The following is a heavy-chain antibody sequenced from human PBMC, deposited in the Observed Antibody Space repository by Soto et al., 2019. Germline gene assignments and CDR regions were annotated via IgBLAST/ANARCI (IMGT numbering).Heavy chain of an antibody. V-gene: IGHV1-18*01. CDR1: GYTFTSYG. J-gene: IGHJ3*02. D-gene: IGHD6-19*01. Sequence: QVQLVQSGAEVKTPGASVKVSCKASGYTFTSYGISWVRQAPGQGLEWMGWISAYNGNTNYAQKLQGRVTMTTDTSTSTAYMELRSLRSDDTAVYYCARVFRQWLGQRVDAFDIWGQGTMVTVSS. CDR3: ARVFRQWLGQRVDAFDI. CDR2: ISAYNGNT.